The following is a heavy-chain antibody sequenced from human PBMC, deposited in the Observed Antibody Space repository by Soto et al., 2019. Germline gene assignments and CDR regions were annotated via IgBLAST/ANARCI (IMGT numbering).Heavy chain of an antibody. J-gene: IGHJ5*02. D-gene: IGHD3-3*01. Sequence: QLQLQESGPGLVKPSETLSLTCTVSGGSISSSSYYWGWIRQPPGKGLEWIGSVYYSGSTYYNPSLKIRFTISVDTSKNQFSLKLSSVTAADTAVYYCARHSEGDFWSGYLNWFDPCGQGTLVTVSS. V-gene: IGHV4-39*01. CDR1: GGSISSSSYY. CDR2: VYYSGST. CDR3: ARHSEGDFWSGYLNWFDP.